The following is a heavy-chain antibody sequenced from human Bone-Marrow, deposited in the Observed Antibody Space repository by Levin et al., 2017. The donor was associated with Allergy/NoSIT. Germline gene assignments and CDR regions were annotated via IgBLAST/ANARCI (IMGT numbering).Heavy chain of an antibody. CDR3: ARDGAIFGGDNFVDY. V-gene: IGHV3-48*03. CDR2: ISTSGSAI. CDR1: GFIFSSYE. D-gene: IGHD3-3*01. J-gene: IGHJ4*02. Sequence: LSLTCAASGFIFSSYEMNWVRQVPGKGLDWVAYISTSGSAIYYADSVKGRFTISRDNAKNSLYLQMNSLTVEDAAIYYCARDGAIFGGDNFVDYWGQGTPVTVSS.